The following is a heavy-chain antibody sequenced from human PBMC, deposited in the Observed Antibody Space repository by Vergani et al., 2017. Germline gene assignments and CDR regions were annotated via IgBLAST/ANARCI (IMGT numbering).Heavy chain of an antibody. CDR3: ARALLNSPRWFDP. CDR1: GGSISSGGYY. D-gene: IGHD3-10*01. V-gene: IGHV4-31*01. Sequence: QVQLQESGPGLVKPSQTLSLTCTVSGGSISSGGYYWSWIRQHPGKGLEWIGYIYYSGSSYYNPSLKSLVTISVDTSKNQFSLKLSSVTAADTAVYYCARALLNSPRWFDPWGQGTLVTVSS. J-gene: IGHJ5*02. CDR2: IYYSGSS.